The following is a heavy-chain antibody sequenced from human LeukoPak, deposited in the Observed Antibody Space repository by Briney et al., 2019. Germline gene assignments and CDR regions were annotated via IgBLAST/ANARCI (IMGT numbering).Heavy chain of an antibody. V-gene: IGHV1-2*02. D-gene: IGHD6-13*01. J-gene: IGHJ5*02. Sequence: GASVKVSCKASGYTFTGYYMHWVRQAPGQGLEWMGWINPNSGGTNYAQKFQGRVTMTRDTSISTAYMELSRLRSDDTAVYYCARDRWDSSSWQYNWFDPWGQGTLVTVSS. CDR1: GYTFTGYY. CDR2: INPNSGGT. CDR3: ARDRWDSSSWQYNWFDP.